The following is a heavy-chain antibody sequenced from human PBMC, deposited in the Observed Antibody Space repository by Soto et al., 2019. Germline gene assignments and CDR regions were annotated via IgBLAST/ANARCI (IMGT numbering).Heavy chain of an antibody. Sequence: TSETLSLTCTVSGGSVSRYYWSWIRQPPGKGLEWLGYVFNGATTKYNPSLESRLTISVDTSRNQFSLKLSSVTAADTAVYYCARGAGDYGDYRADYFDYWGQGTLVTVSS. CDR2: VFNGATT. CDR3: ARGAGDYGDYRADYFDY. J-gene: IGHJ4*02. D-gene: IGHD4-17*01. CDR1: GGSVSRYY. V-gene: IGHV4-59*02.